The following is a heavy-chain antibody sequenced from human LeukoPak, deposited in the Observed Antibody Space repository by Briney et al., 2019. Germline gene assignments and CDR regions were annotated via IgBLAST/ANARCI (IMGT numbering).Heavy chain of an antibody. CDR3: ARDYRGYFDY. D-gene: IGHD1-26*01. J-gene: IGHJ4*02. V-gene: IGHV3-30*03. CDR1: GFTFSSYG. CDR2: ISYDGSNK. Sequence: QPGGSLRLSCAASGFTFSSYGMHWVRQAPGKGLEWVAVISYDGSNKYYADSVKGRFTISGDNSKNTLYLQMNSLRAEDTAVYYCARDYRGYFDYWGQGTLVTVSS.